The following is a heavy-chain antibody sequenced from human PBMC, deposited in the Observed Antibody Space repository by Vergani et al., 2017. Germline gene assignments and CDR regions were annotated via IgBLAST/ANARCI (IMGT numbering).Heavy chain of an antibody. J-gene: IGHJ6*02. Sequence: QLQLQESGPGLVKPSETLSLTCTVSGCSISSSSYYWGWIRQPPGKGLEWIGSIYYSGSTYYNPSLKSRVTISVDTSKNQFSLKLSSVTAADTAVYYCSGHQAYCGGGCCPYYYGMAVWGQGTTVTVSS. CDR3: SGHQAYCGGGCCPYYYGMAV. CDR1: GCSISSSSYY. D-gene: IGHD2-21*02. CDR2: IYYSGST. V-gene: IGHV4-39*01.